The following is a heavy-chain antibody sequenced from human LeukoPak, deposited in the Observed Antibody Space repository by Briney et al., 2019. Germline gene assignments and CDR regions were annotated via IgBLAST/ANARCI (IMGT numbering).Heavy chain of an antibody. CDR1: GYTFTGYY. J-gene: IGHJ4*02. V-gene: IGHV1-2*02. CDR3: ARGLRGSPAFDY. CDR2: INPNSGGT. Sequence: GASVKVSCQASGYTFTGYYMHWVRQAPGQGLEWMGWINPNSGGTKYAQKFQGRVTMTRDTSISTVYMELSRLRSDDTAVYYCARGLRGSPAFDYWGQGTLVTVSS. D-gene: IGHD2-2*01.